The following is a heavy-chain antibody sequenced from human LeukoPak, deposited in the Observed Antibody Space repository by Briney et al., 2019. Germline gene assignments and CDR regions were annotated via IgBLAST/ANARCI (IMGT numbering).Heavy chain of an antibody. D-gene: IGHD6-19*01. CDR1: GGSFSGYY. Sequence: SETLSLTCAVYGGSFSGYYWSWIRQPPGKGLEWIGYIYYTGNTNYNPSLNSRVTISLDTSKNQFSLKLSSVTAADTAVYYCARLKYSSGWYPFDYWGQGILVTVSS. V-gene: IGHV4-59*08. CDR3: ARLKYSSGWYPFDY. CDR2: IYYTGNT. J-gene: IGHJ4*02.